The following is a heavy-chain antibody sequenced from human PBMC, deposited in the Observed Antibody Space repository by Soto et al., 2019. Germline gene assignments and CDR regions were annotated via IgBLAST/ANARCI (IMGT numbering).Heavy chain of an antibody. CDR1: GCSISSYY. D-gene: IGHD3-10*01. J-gene: IGHJ6*02. Sequence: SETRSRTCTVSGCSISSYYWSWIRQPPGKGLEWIGYIYYSGSTNYNPSLKSRVTISVDTSKNQFSLKLSSVTAADTAVYYCARGSGSYYYYYYGMDVWGQGTTVTVSS. CDR2: IYYSGST. CDR3: ARGSGSYYYYYYGMDV. V-gene: IGHV4-59*01.